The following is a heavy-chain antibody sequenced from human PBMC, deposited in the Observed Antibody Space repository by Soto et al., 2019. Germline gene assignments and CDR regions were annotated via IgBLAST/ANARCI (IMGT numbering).Heavy chain of an antibody. Sequence: QVQLQESGPGLVKPSETLSLTCTVSGDSVSSGSYYWTWIRQPPGKGLEWIGYLYYTGTTNYNPSLKSLVTMALDTSSTQFSLRLSSVTAADTAVYFCARTFCSTTSCQAHGMDVWGQGTSVTVSS. CDR2: LYYTGTT. J-gene: IGHJ6*02. V-gene: IGHV4-61*01. D-gene: IGHD2-2*01. CDR1: GDSVSSGSYY. CDR3: ARTFCSTTSCQAHGMDV.